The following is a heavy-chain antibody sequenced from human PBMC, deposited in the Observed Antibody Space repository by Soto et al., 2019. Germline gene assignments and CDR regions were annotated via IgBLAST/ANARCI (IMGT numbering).Heavy chain of an antibody. J-gene: IGHJ4*02. V-gene: IGHV1-69*04. CDR3: ARDHDYGGNSDY. CDR1: GGTFSSYT. Sequence: SSVKVSCKASGGTFSSYTISWVRQAPGQGLEWMGRIIPILGIANYAQKFQGRVTITADKSTSTAYMELSSLRSEDTAVYYCARDHDYGGNSDYWGQGTLVTVSS. D-gene: IGHD4-17*01. CDR2: IIPILGIA.